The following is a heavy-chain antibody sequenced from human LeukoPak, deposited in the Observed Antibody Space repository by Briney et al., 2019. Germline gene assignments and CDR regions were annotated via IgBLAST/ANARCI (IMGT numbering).Heavy chain of an antibody. CDR1: GFSFRNYW. J-gene: IGHJ4*02. D-gene: IGHD5-24*01. V-gene: IGHV4-4*07. Sequence: PGGSLRLSCAASGFSFRNYWTSWIRQPAGKGLEWIGRIYTSGSTNYNPSLKSRVTMSVDTSKNQFSLKLSSVTAADTAVYYCASQLKDGYNNGVVYWGQGTLVTVSS. CDR3: ASQLKDGYNNGVVY. CDR2: IYTSGST.